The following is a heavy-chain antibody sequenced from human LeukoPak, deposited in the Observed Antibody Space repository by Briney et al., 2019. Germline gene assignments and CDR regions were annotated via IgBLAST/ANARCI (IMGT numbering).Heavy chain of an antibody. CDR3: ARSSAVAGTLDY. Sequence: PGGSLRLSCAAPGFTFSSYSMNWVRQAPGKGLEWVSSISSSSSYIYYADSVKGRFTISRDNAKNSLYLQMNSLRAEDTAVYYCARSSAVAGTLDYWGQGTLVTVSS. D-gene: IGHD6-19*01. CDR1: GFTFSSYS. V-gene: IGHV3-21*01. J-gene: IGHJ4*02. CDR2: ISSSSSYI.